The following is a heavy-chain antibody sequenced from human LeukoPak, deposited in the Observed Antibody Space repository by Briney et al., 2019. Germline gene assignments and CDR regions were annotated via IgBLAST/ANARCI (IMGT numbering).Heavy chain of an antibody. D-gene: IGHD2-2*02. J-gene: IGHJ5*02. V-gene: IGHV1-2*06. Sequence: ASVKVSCKASGYNFTAYYMHWVRQAPGQGLEWMGRINPNSGGTNYAQKFQGRVTMTRDTSITTAYMELNRLRSDDTAVYYCARAAPAAIFSFDPWGQGTLVTVSS. CDR2: INPNSGGT. CDR1: GYNFTAYY. CDR3: ARAAPAAIFSFDP.